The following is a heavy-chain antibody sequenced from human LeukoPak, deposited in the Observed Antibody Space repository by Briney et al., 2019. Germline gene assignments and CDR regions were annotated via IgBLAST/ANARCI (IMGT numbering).Heavy chain of an antibody. V-gene: IGHV3-23*01. CDR2: ISGSGGST. Sequence: GGSLRLSCAASGFTFSSYAMRWVRQPPGKGLEWVSAISGSGGSTYYADSVKGRFTISRDNSKNTLYLQMNSLRAEDTAVYYCAKSMVRGVMGYYYGMDVWGQGTTVTVSS. CDR1: GFTFSSYA. D-gene: IGHD3-10*01. J-gene: IGHJ6*02. CDR3: AKSMVRGVMGYYYGMDV.